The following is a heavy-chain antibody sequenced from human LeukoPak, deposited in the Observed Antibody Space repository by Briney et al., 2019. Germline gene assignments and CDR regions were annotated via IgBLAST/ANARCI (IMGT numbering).Heavy chain of an antibody. CDR2: IIPIFGTA. CDR3: VSSIAGEYFDY. D-gene: IGHD6-6*01. Sequence: ASVKVSCKASGGTFSSYAISWVRQATGQGLEWMGGIIPIFGTANYAQKFQGRVTITADESTSTAYMELSSLRSEDTAVYYCVSSIAGEYFDYWGQGTLVTVSS. V-gene: IGHV1-69*13. J-gene: IGHJ4*02. CDR1: GGTFSSYA.